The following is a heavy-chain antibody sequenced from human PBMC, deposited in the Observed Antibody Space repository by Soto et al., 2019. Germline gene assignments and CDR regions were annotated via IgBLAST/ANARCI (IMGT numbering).Heavy chain of an antibody. CDR3: AREVSYSAYNFAHGIQLWSFDF. Sequence: SETLSLTCTASGGSINTFYWSWVRQPAGKGLEWIGRIFSSGSTSFNPSLESRVAMSVDTSKNHFFLNLSSVTAADMAVYYCAREVSYSAYNFAHGIQLWSFDFWGQGALVTVSS. J-gene: IGHJ4*02. CDR1: GGSINTFY. D-gene: IGHD5-12*01. V-gene: IGHV4-4*07. CDR2: IFSSGST.